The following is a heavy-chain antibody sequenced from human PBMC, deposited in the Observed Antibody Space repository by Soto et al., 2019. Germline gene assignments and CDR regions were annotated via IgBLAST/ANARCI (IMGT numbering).Heavy chain of an antibody. J-gene: IGHJ4*02. D-gene: IGHD2-15*01. CDR1: GGSIRSGGYS. V-gene: IGHV4-30-2*01. CDR3: ARGLEVIVVTPHWDY. Sequence: QLQLQESGSGLVKPSQTLSLTCAVSGGSIRSGGYSWNWVRQPPGKGLEWIGYIYHSGSTYSSPSLKSRVTISADRSKNQFSLKLSSVTAADTAVYYCARGLEVIVVTPHWDYWGQGSLVTVSS. CDR2: IYHSGST.